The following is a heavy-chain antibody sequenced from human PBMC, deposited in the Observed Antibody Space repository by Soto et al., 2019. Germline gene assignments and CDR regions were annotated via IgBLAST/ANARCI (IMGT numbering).Heavy chain of an antibody. Sequence: SETLSLTCTVSGGSINSGGYYWSWIRQTPGKGLEWIGNIYYTGTTSYNPSLKSRVTLSVDTSKKQFSLKLSSVTAADTAVYYCARDRGSFCSGNICDPRPPLLDVWGPGTTVTV. D-gene: IGHD3-3*01. J-gene: IGHJ6*02. V-gene: IGHV4-31*03. CDR2: IYYTGTT. CDR1: GGSINSGGYY. CDR3: ARDRGSFCSGNICDPRPPLLDV.